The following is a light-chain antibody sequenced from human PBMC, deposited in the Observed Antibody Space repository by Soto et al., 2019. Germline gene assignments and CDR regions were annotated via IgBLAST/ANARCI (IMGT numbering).Light chain of an antibody. J-gene: IGLJ1*01. CDR3: SSYTSSSTLV. V-gene: IGLV2-14*01. CDR2: EVS. CDR1: SSDIGGYNY. Sequence: QSVLTQPASVSGSPGQSITISCTGTSSDIGGYNYVSWYQQHPGKVPKLMIYEVSYRPSGVSNRFSGSKSGNTAFLTISGLQAEDEADYYCSSYTSSSTLVFGPGTKLTVL.